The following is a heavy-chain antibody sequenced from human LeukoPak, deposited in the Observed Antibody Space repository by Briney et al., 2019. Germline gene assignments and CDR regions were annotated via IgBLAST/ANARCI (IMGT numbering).Heavy chain of an antibody. D-gene: IGHD6-19*01. Sequence: GGSLRLSCAASGFTFSSYAMSWVRQAPGKGLEWVSTISGSGGSTYYADSVKGRFTISRDNSKNTLYLQMNSLRAEDTAVYYCAKEGSIAVAGTNIPWGQGTLVTVSS. CDR3: AKEGSIAVAGTNIP. CDR1: GFTFSSYA. CDR2: ISGSGGST. J-gene: IGHJ5*02. V-gene: IGHV3-23*01.